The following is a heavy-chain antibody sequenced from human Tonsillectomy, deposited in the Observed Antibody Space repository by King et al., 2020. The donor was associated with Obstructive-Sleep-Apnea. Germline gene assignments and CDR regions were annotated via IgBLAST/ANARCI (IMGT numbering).Heavy chain of an antibody. J-gene: IGHJ6*02. V-gene: IGHV3-21*01. D-gene: IGHD6-19*01. Sequence: VQLVESGGGLVKPRGSLRLSCAASGFTFSSYSMNWVRQAPGKGLEWVSSISSSSSYIYYADSVKGRFTISRDNAKNSLYLQMNSLRAEDTAVYYCARDRSSGGYGMDVWGQGTTVTVSS. CDR3: ARDRSSGGYGMDV. CDR2: ISSSSSYI. CDR1: GFTFSSYS.